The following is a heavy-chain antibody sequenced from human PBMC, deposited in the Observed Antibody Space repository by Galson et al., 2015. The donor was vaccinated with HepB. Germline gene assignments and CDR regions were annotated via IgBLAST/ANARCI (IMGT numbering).Heavy chain of an antibody. J-gene: IGHJ4*02. Sequence: SLRLSCAASGFTFIMYAMHWVRQAPGKGLEWVAVISYDGSKIYYADSVQGRFTISRDNSKNTLYLQMNSLRVEDTAVYYCAREEYNNVYFDYWSQGTLVTVSS. CDR2: ISYDGSKI. D-gene: IGHD5-24*01. V-gene: IGHV3-30-3*01. CDR3: AREEYNNVYFDY. CDR1: GFTFIMYA.